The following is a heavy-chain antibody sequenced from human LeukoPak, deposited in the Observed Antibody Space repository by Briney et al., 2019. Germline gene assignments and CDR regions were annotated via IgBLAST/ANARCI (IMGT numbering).Heavy chain of an antibody. V-gene: IGHV4-59*11. CDR2: IYYSGST. D-gene: IGHD6-6*01. Sequence: SETLSLTCTVSGGSIGSHYWSWIRQPPGKGLEWIGYIYYSGSTNYNPSLKSRVTISVDTSKNQFSLKLSSVTAADTAVYYCARLEYSSSSAGFDYWGQGTLVTVSS. CDR3: ARLEYSSSSAGFDY. CDR1: GGSIGSHY. J-gene: IGHJ4*02.